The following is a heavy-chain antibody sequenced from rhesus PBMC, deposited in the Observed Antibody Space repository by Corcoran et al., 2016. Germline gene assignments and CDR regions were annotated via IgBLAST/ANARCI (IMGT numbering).Heavy chain of an antibody. D-gene: IGHD5-30*01. CDR1: GYSLSSCYYL. CDR3: ARDRGYSGYFDY. Sequence: QVQLQESGPGMVKPSATLSLTCAVSGYSLSSCYYLSWIRQPPGKGLEWIGYITYSGSTSYNPSLKSRVTISRDTSKNQFSLKLSSVTAADTAVYYCARDRGYSGYFDYWGQGVLVTVSS. CDR2: ITYSGST. J-gene: IGHJ4*01. V-gene: IGHV4-122*02.